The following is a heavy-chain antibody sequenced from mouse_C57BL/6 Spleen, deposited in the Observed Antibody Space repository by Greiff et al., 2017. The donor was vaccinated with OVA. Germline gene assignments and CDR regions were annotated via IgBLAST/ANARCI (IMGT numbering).Heavy chain of an antibody. D-gene: IGHD2-4*01. CDR2: IYPGSGST. Sequence: VKLQQPGAELVKPGASVKMSCKASGYTFTSYWITWVKQRPGQGLEWIGDIYPGSGSTNYNEKFKSKATLTVDTSSSTAYMQLSSLTSEDSAVYYCARSKRDDYDVDFDYWGQGTTLTVSS. CDR1: GYTFTSYW. V-gene: IGHV1-55*01. J-gene: IGHJ2*01. CDR3: ARSKRDDYDVDFDY.